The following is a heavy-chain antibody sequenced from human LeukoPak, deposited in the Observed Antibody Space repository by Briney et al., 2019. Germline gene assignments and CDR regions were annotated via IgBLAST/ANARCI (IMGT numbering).Heavy chain of an antibody. J-gene: IGHJ4*02. V-gene: IGHV3-23*01. D-gene: IGHD3-10*01. CDR3: AKDRFASGSFFDY. CDR1: GFTFSSYA. CDR2: ITGGVGST. Sequence: PGGSLRLSCAASGFTFSSYAMSWVRQAPGKGLEWVSTITGGVGSTYYADSVKGRFTISRDNSKNTLYLQMNSLRAEDTAVYYCAKDRFASGSFFDYWGQGTLVTVSS.